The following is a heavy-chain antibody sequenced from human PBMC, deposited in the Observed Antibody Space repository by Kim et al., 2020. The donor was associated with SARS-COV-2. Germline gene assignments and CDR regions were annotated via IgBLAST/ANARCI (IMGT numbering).Heavy chain of an antibody. J-gene: IGHJ4*02. Sequence: GGSLRLSCTASGFTFSSFVIHWLRQAPGKGLEWVTVVSYDGSKIYYADSVKGRFTISRDNSKNTAYLQMNSLQADDTAVYYCARGPPPDQGKYYFDYWGQGTLVTVSS. V-gene: IGHV3-30-3*01. D-gene: IGHD2-2*01. CDR1: GFTFSSFV. CDR3: ARGPPPDQGKYYFDY. CDR2: VSYDGSKI.